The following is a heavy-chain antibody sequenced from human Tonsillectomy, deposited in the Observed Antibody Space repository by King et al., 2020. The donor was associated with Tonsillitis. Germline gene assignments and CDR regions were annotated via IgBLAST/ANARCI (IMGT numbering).Heavy chain of an antibody. V-gene: IGHV3-23*04. Sequence: VQLVESGGGLVQPGGSLRLSCAASGFTFSIYDMSWVRQAPGKGLEGVSAVRGSGGSTYYADSVKGRFTIYRENSKNTLYVQMNSLRAEDTAVYYCARDTMILIFDYWGQGTLVTVSS. J-gene: IGHJ4*02. CDR2: VRGSGGST. CDR1: GFTFSIYD. CDR3: ARDTMILIFDY. D-gene: IGHD3-22*01.